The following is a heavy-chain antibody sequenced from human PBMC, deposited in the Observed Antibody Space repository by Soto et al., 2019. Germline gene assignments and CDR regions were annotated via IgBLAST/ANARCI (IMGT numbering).Heavy chain of an antibody. J-gene: IGHJ6*02. Sequence: SVKVSCKASGGTFSSYAISWVRQAPGQGLEWMGGIIPIFGTANYAQKFQGRVTITADESTSTAYVELSSLRSEDTAVYYCARVYSSSWQNYYYYGMDVWGQGTTVTVSS. CDR3: ARVYSSSWQNYYYYGMDV. V-gene: IGHV1-69*13. D-gene: IGHD6-13*01. CDR1: GGTFSSYA. CDR2: IIPIFGTA.